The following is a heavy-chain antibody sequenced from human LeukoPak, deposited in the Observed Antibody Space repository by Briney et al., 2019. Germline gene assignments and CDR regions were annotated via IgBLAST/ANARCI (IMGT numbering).Heavy chain of an antibody. D-gene: IGHD7-27*01. V-gene: IGHV1-69*02. CDR1: GYTFTGYY. CDR3: ARSPPNWGGDDY. J-gene: IGHJ4*02. Sequence: GASVKVSCKASGYTFTGYYMHWVRQAPGQGLEWMGRIIPILDIANYAQKFQGRVTITADKSTSTAYMELSSLRSEDTAVYYCARSPPNWGGDDYWGQGTLVTVSS. CDR2: IIPILDIA.